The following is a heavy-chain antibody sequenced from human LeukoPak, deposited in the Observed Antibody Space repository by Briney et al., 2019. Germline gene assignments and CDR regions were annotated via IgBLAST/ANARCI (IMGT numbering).Heavy chain of an antibody. CDR1: GFTFSSYS. CDR3: ASTGVVVITKDAFDI. J-gene: IGHJ3*02. V-gene: IGHV3-21*01. Sequence: GGSLRLSCAASGFTFSSYSMNWVRQAPGKGLEWVSSISSSSSYIYYADSVKGQFTISRDNAKNSLYLQMNSLRAEDTAVYYCASTGVVVITKDAFDIWGQGTMVTVSS. D-gene: IGHD3-22*01. CDR2: ISSSSSYI.